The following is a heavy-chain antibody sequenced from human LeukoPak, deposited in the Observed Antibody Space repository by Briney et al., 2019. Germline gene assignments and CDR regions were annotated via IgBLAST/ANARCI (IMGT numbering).Heavy chain of an antibody. CDR3: ARPSAYSSGWFDY. J-gene: IGHJ4*02. V-gene: IGHV4-39*01. D-gene: IGHD6-19*01. Sequence: SETLSLTCTVSGGSISSSNYFWGWIRQPPGTGLEWIGTIYYTGSTYYNPSLKSRVTISVDTSKNQFSLKVNSVTAADTAVYYCARPSAYSSGWFDYWGQGTLVTVSS. CDR1: GGSISSSNYF. CDR2: IYYTGST.